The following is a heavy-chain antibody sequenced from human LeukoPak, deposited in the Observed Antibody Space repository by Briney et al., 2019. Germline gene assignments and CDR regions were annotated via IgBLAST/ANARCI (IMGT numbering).Heavy chain of an antibody. J-gene: IGHJ4*02. V-gene: IGHV1-69*05. CDR1: GGTFSSYA. Sequence: ASVKVSCKASGGTFSSYAISWVRQAPGQGLEWMGRIIPIFGTANYAQKFQGRVTITTDESTSTAYMELSSLRSEDTAVYYCAREGQQLVVYYFDYWGQRTLVTVSS. D-gene: IGHD6-13*01. CDR2: IIPIFGTA. CDR3: AREGQQLVVYYFDY.